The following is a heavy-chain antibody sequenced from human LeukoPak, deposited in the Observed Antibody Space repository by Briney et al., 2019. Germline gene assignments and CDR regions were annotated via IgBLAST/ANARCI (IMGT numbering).Heavy chain of an antibody. CDR1: GFTVSSNY. V-gene: IGHV3-74*01. J-gene: IGHJ3*02. D-gene: IGHD4-17*01. CDR2: INSDGSST. Sequence: GGSLRLSCAASGFTVSSNYMSWVRQAPGKGLVWVSRINSDGSSTSYADSVKGRFTISRDNAKNTLYLQMNSLRAEDTAVYYCAREREVTRHYAFDIWGQGTMVTVSS. CDR3: AREREVTRHYAFDI.